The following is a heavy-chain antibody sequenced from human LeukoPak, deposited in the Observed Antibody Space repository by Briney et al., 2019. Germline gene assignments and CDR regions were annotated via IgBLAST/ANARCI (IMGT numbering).Heavy chain of an antibody. V-gene: IGHV6-1*01. D-gene: IGHD3/OR15-3a*01. J-gene: IGHJ4*02. CDR3: AISYWTGPGSIDY. CDR2: TYYRSKWYN. Sequence: SQTLSLTFAISGDSVSNNSVTWSWIRQSPSRGLEWLGSTYYRSKWYNDYAVSVKSRITINPDTSKNQFSLQLNSVTPEDTAVYYCAISYWTGPGSIDYWGQGIRVTVSS. CDR1: GDSVSNNSVT.